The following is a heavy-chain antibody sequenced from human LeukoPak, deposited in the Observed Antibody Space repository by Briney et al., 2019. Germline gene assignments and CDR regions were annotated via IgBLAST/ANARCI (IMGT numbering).Heavy chain of an antibody. V-gene: IGHV4-61*02. CDR2: IYISGTT. J-gene: IGHJ6*03. CDR1: GGSVTSGSYY. D-gene: IGHD5-18*01. Sequence: SETLSLTCTVSGGSVTSGSYYWTWVRQTAGKALEWIGRIYISGTTNCNPSLNSRVTISLDTSKNQFSLKLSSVSAADTAVYYCARGRTADYYQYYMDVWGKGTTVTVSS. CDR3: ARGRTADYYQYYMDV.